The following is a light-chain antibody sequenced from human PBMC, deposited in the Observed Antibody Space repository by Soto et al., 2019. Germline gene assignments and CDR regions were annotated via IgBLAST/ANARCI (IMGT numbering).Light chain of an antibody. Sequence: EMVMTKSPATLSVSPGERATLSCRASQSVNSNLAWYQQKPAQAPRLLIYGASTRATGIPDRFSGSGSGTDFTLTISRLEPEDFAVYYCQQYGSSRTFGQGTK. CDR3: QQYGSSRT. J-gene: IGKJ1*01. CDR2: GAS. CDR1: QSVNSN. V-gene: IGKV3-20*01.